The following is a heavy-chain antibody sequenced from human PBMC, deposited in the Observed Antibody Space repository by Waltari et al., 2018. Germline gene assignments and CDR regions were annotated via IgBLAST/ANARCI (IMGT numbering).Heavy chain of an antibody. CDR3: ARVRGYCSGGSCTDAFDI. CDR2: ISSDGSST. Sequence: EVQLVESGGGLVQPGGSLRLSWPASGFTFSSYWMPWVRQAPGKGLVWVPRISSDGSSTSYADSVKGRFTISRDNAKNTLYLQMNSLRAEDTAVYYCARVRGYCSGGSCTDAFDIWGQGTMVTVSS. CDR1: GFTFSSYW. D-gene: IGHD2-15*01. V-gene: IGHV3-74*01. J-gene: IGHJ3*02.